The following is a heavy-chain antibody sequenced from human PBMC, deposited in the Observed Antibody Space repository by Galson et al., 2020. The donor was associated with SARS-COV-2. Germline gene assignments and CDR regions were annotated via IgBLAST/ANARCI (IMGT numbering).Heavy chain of an antibody. CDR2: IGWNGHDR. V-gene: IGHV3-9*01. D-gene: IGHD5-18*01. CDR1: GFTFDDYG. Sequence: GGSLRLSCAASGFTFDDYGLHWVRLVPGKGLEWVSGIGWNGHDRGYADSVKGRFTVSRDNAKNSLYLQMNSLRVEDTGFYYCVKGDVSSYRMVNWFFDLWGRGTLVTVSS. CDR3: VKGDVSSYRMVNWFFDL. J-gene: IGHJ2*01.